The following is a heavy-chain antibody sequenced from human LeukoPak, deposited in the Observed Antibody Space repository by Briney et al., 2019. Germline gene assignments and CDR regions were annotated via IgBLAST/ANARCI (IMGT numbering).Heavy chain of an antibody. CDR1: GGSISSYY. D-gene: IGHD3-22*01. CDR3: ARQPGGYPDY. V-gene: IGHV4-59*01. J-gene: IGHJ4*02. CDR2: IYYSGST. Sequence: PSETLSLTCTVSGGSISSYYWSWIRQPPGKGLEWIGYIYYSGSTNYNPSLKSRVTISADTSKNQFSLKLSSVTAADTAVYYCARQPGGYPDYWGQGTLVTVSS.